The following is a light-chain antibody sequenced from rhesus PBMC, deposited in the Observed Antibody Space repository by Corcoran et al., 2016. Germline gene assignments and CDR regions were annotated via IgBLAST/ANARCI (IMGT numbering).Light chain of an antibody. J-gene: IGLJ6*01. V-gene: IGLV2S7*01. Sequence: QSAPTQPPSVSGSPGQSVTISCTGTSSDVGAYNHVSWYQQHPGKAPKLMIYDVTKRPSGVSDRFSGSKSGNTASLTISGLQAEDEADYYCCSYTTSSTFVFGSGTKLTVL. CDR2: DVT. CDR1: SSDVGAYNH. CDR3: CSYTTSSTFV.